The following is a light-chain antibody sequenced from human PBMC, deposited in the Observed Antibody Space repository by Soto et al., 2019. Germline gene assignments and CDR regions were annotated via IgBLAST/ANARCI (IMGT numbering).Light chain of an antibody. CDR2: SAS. CDR3: RQSYSTPWT. J-gene: IGKJ1*01. CDR1: LGIRDY. V-gene: IGKV1-9*01. Sequence: DIQLTQSPSFLSASVGDRDTIPCRASLGIRDYLAWYQQKPGKAPRVLIYSASTLHGGVPSRFSGSGSGTEVTLTISGLQPEDFATNYCRQSYSTPWTFGQGTKVDIK.